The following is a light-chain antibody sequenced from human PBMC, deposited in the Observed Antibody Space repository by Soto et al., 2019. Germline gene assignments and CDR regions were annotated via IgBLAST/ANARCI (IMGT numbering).Light chain of an antibody. V-gene: IGLV1-47*02. J-gene: IGLJ2*01. CDR3: AAWDDSLSGVV. CDR1: SSNIGSNY. CDR2: SDF. Sequence: QPVLTQPPSASGTPGQRVTISCSGSSSNIGSNYVYWYRQLPGTAPKLLIYSDFQRPSGVSARFSGSKSGTSASLAISGLRSEDEADYYCAAWDDSLSGVVFGVGTKLTVL.